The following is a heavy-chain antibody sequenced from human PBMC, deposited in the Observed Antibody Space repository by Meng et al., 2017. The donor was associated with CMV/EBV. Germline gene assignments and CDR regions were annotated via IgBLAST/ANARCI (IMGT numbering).Heavy chain of an antibody. CDR3: AKEACSTTSCYYNYYYGLDV. Sequence: SYVISWVRQAPGNGLGWFSVIYSGGTSTQYADSVKGRFTISRDNSKNTLFLQMNSLRAEDTAVYYCAKEACSTTSCYYNYYYGLDVWGQGTTVTVSS. CDR1: SYV. V-gene: IGHV3-23*03. J-gene: IGHJ6*02. D-gene: IGHD2-2*01. CDR2: IYSGGTST.